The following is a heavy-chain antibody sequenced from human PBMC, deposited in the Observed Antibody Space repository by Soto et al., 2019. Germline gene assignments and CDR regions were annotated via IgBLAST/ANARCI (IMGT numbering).Heavy chain of an antibody. V-gene: IGHV1-2*04. D-gene: IGHD2-2*01. Sequence: VASVKVSCKASGYTFTGYYMHWVRQAPGQGLEWMGWINPNSGGTNYAQKFQGWVTMTRDTSISTAYMELSRLRSDDTAVYYCARDGGLSIVPAAHYYYYGMDVWGQGTTVTVSS. J-gene: IGHJ6*02. CDR2: INPNSGGT. CDR1: GYTFTGYY. CDR3: ARDGGLSIVPAAHYYYYGMDV.